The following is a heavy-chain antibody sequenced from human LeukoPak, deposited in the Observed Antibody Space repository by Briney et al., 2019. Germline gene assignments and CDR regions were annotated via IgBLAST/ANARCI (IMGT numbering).Heavy chain of an antibody. CDR2: IFSGGST. D-gene: IGHD3-10*01. CDR1: GFTVSSNY. Sequence: PGGSLRLSCAASGFTVSSNYMSWVRQAPGKGLEWVSVIFSGGSTYYADSVKGRFTISRDNSKNTLYLQMNSLRAEDTAVYYCARDYYYGSGSYYPYWGQGTLVTVSS. V-gene: IGHV3-66*01. CDR3: ARDYYYGSGSYYPY. J-gene: IGHJ4*02.